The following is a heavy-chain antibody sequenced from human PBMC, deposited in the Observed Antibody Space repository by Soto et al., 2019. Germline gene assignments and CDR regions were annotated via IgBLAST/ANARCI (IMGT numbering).Heavy chain of an antibody. CDR2: IIPIFGTA. CDR3: ASTVVAATPYDDYGMDV. J-gene: IGHJ6*01. D-gene: IGHD2-15*01. V-gene: IGHV1-69*12. Sequence: QVQLVQSGAAVKKPGSSVKVSCKASGGTFSSYAISWVRQAPGQGLEWMGGIIPIFGTANYAQKFQGRVTITADESKSTAYMELSSQRSEDTAVYYCASTVVAATPYDDYGMDVWGQGTTVTVSS. CDR1: GGTFSSYA.